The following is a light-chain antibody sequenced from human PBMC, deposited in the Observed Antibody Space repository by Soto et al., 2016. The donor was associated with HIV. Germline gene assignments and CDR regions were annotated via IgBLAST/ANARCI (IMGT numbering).Light chain of an antibody. CDR1: NIGSKS. V-gene: IGLV3-21*03. CDR2: DDS. CDR3: QVWDSSSDLYV. J-gene: IGLJ1*01. Sequence: SYELTQPPSVSVAPGKTASITCGGNNIGSKSVHWYQQKSGQAPVLVVHDDSDRPSGIPERFSGSNSGNTATLTISRVEVGDEADYYCQVWDSSSDLYVFGTGTKVTVL.